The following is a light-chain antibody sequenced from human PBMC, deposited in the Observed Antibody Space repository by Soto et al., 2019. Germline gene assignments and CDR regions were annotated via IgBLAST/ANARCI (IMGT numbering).Light chain of an antibody. V-gene: IGLV1-51*02. CDR3: ATWDSSLSAGV. Sequence: QAVVTQPPSVSAAPGQTVSISCSGSSSNIGSNYVSWFQQLPGTAPKLLIYENNIRPSGIPDRFSGSKSGTSATLGITGLQTGDEADYYCATWDSSLSAGVFGGGTKLTVL. CDR1: SSNIGSNY. J-gene: IGLJ3*02. CDR2: ENN.